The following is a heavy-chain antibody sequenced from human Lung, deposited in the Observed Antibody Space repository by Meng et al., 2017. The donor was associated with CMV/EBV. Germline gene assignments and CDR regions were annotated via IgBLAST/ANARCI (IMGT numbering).Heavy chain of an antibody. CDR2: ISWDGGST. V-gene: IGHV3-43*01. CDR1: GFTFDDYA. J-gene: IGHJ6*02. Sequence: GGSLRLXXAASGFTFDDYAMHWVRQAPGKGLEWVSLISWDGGSTYYADSVKGRFTISRDNSKNSLYLQMNSLRTEDTALYYCAKAGHVDTSSGMDVWGQGXTVXVSS. D-gene: IGHD5-18*01. CDR3: AKAGHVDTSSGMDV.